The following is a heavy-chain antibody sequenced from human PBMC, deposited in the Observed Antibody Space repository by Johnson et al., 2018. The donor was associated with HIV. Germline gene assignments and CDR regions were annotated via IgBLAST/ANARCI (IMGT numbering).Heavy chain of an antibody. D-gene: IGHD3-16*01. CDR1: GFTVSKKY. CDR2: IYSGGDT. J-gene: IGHJ3*02. V-gene: IGHV3-66*01. Sequence: VQLVESGGNLVQPGGSLRLSCAASGFTVSKKYMSWVRQAPGKGLEWVSVIYSGGDTDYADSLKGRFTISRDNSKNTLYLQMNSLRAEDTAVYYCAREGEPDGFDIWGQGTMVTVSS. CDR3: AREGEPDGFDI.